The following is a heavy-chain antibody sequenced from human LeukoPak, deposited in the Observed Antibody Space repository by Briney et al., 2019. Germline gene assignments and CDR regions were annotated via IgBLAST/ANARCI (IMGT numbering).Heavy chain of an antibody. CDR2: ISSGGIT. D-gene: IGHD2-8*01. CDR3: ARASPSGTNDY. J-gene: IGHJ4*02. CDR1: GFTFSSYW. V-gene: IGHV3-53*04. Sequence: PGGSLRLSCAASGFTFSSYWMHWVRQAPGKGLEWVSVISSGGITYYADSVKGRFTISRHNSKNTLYLQMNSLRAEDTAVYYCARASPSGTNDYWGQGTLVTVSS.